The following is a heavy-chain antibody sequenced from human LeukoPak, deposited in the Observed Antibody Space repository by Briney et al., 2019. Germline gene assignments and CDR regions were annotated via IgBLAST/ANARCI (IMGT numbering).Heavy chain of an antibody. D-gene: IGHD6-19*01. J-gene: IGHJ6*03. V-gene: IGHV5-51*01. CDR1: GYSFTSYW. Sequence: GESLEISCKGSGYSFTSYWIGWVRQMPGKGLEWMGIIYPGDSDTRYSPSFQGQVPISADKSISTAYLQWSSLKASDTAMYYCARLSSGSLFPMDVWGKGTTVTISS. CDR3: ARLSSGSLFPMDV. CDR2: IYPGDSDT.